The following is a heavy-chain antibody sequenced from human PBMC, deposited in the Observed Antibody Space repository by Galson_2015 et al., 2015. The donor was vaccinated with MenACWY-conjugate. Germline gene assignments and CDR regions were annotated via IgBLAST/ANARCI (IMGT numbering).Heavy chain of an antibody. D-gene: IGHD1-14*01. CDR1: GGSISSSNW. CDR2: IYHSGST. V-gene: IGHV4-4*02. J-gene: IGHJ6*02. CDR3: ASTNMASNHPYGMDV. Sequence: SETLSLTCAVSGGSISSSNWWSWVRQPPGKGLEWIGEIYHSGSTNYNPSLKSRVTISVDKSKNQFSLKLSSVTAADTAVYYCASTNMASNHPYGMDVWGQGTTVTVSS.